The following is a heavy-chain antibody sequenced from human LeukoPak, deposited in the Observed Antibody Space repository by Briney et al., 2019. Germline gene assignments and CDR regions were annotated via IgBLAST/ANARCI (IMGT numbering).Heavy chain of an antibody. Sequence: GGSLRLSCAASGFTFSSYDMHWVRQAPGKGLEWVSAISGSGGSTYYADSVKGRFTISRDNSENTLYLQMNSLRAEDTAVYYXAXXXXNGDYPTGFGYYYYYYGMDVWGQGTTVTVSS. CDR2: ISGSGGST. CDR1: GFTFSSYD. J-gene: IGHJ6*02. V-gene: IGHV3-23*01. D-gene: IGHD4-17*01. CDR3: AXXXXNGDYPTGFGYYYYYYGMDV.